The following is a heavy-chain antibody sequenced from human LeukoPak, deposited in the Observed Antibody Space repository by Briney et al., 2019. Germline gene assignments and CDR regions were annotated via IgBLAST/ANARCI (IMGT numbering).Heavy chain of an antibody. V-gene: IGHV5-51*01. CDR3: AASTYGSGSYVAFDS. CDR1: GYSFTNYW. Sequence: LGDPLKISCKGSGYSFTNYWIGWVRQMPEKGLEWMGIIYPGDSDTRYSPSFQGQVTISADKSTSTAYLHWSSLKASDSAMYYCAASTYGSGSYVAFDSWGQGTLVTVSS. CDR2: IYPGDSDT. J-gene: IGHJ4*02. D-gene: IGHD3-10*01.